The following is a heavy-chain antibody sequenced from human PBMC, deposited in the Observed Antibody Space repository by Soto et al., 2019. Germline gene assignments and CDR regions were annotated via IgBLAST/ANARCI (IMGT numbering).Heavy chain of an antibody. CDR3: ARDVGIAVAGTVPVDY. D-gene: IGHD6-19*01. CDR1: GYTFTSYG. Sequence: QVQLVQSGAEVKKPGASVKVSCKASGYTFTSYGISWVRQAPGQGLEWMGWISAYNGNTNYAQKLQGRVTMTTDTSTRTAYMELRSQRSDDTAVYYCARDVGIAVAGTVPVDYWGQGTLVTVSS. V-gene: IGHV1-18*04. J-gene: IGHJ4*02. CDR2: ISAYNGNT.